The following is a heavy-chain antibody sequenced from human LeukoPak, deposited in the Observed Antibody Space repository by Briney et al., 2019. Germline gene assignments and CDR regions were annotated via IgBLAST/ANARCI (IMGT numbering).Heavy chain of an antibody. CDR1: GGTFSSYA. CDR3: AREDYGDYNWFDP. CDR2: IIPIFGAA. J-gene: IGHJ5*02. V-gene: IGHV1-69*13. D-gene: IGHD4-17*01. Sequence: SVKVSCKASGGTFSSYAISWVRQAPGQGLEWMGGIIPIFGAANYAQKFQGRVTITADESTSTAYMELSSLRSEDTAVYYCAREDYGDYNWFDPWGQGTLVTVSS.